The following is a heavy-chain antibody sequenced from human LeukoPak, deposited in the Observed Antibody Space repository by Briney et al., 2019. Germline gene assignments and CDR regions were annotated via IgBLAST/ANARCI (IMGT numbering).Heavy chain of an antibody. D-gene: IGHD4-11*01. Sequence: PSETLSLTCAVYGGSFSGYYWSWIRQPPGKGLEWIGEINHSGSTNYNPSLKSRVTISVDTSKNQFSLKLSSVTAADTAVYYCARVRPVANFDYWGQGTLVTVSS. V-gene: IGHV4-34*01. CDR2: INHSGST. J-gene: IGHJ4*02. CDR3: ARVRPVANFDY. CDR1: GGSFSGYY.